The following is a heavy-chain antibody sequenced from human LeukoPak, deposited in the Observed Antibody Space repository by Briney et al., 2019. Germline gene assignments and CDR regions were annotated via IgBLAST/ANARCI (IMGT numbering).Heavy chain of an antibody. V-gene: IGHV3-23*01. CDR1: GFTFSSYA. J-gene: IGHJ4*02. CDR3: AKHDYVWGSYRYLYYFDY. D-gene: IGHD3-16*02. Sequence: PGGSLRLSCAASGFTFSSYAMSWVRQAPGKGLEWVSAISGSGGSTYYADSVKGRFTISRDNSKNTLYLQMNSLRAEDTAVYYCAKHDYVWGSYRYLYYFDYWGQETLVTVSS. CDR2: ISGSGGST.